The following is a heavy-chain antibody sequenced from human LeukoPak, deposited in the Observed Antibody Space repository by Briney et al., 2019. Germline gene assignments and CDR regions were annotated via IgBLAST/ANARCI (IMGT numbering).Heavy chain of an antibody. CDR1: GFNFNNYV. J-gene: IGHJ3*02. Sequence: PGGSLRHSCAASGFNFNNYVMHWVRQAPGKGLEWVTEISFDGRKKTYVDSVKGRFTISRDSPKNTVYLQMDSLRAEDTAVYYCARGAEKILSFGEYPSDAFDIWGQGTMVSVTS. D-gene: IGHD3-10*01. CDR3: ARGAEKILSFGEYPSDAFDI. CDR2: ISFDGRKK. V-gene: IGHV3-30*03.